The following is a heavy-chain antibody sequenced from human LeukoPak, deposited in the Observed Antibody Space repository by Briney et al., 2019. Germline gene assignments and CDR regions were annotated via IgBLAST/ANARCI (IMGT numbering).Heavy chain of an antibody. Sequence: SETLSLTCAVYGGSFSGYYWSWIRQPPGKGLEWIGEINHSGSTNYNPSLKSRVTISVDTSKNQFSLKLSSVTAADTAVYYCARGETLAYYDYVWGSYRTVCFFDYWGQGTLVTVSS. CDR3: ARGETLAYYDYVWGSYRTVCFFDY. V-gene: IGHV4-34*01. CDR1: GGSFSGYY. D-gene: IGHD3-16*02. CDR2: INHSGST. J-gene: IGHJ4*02.